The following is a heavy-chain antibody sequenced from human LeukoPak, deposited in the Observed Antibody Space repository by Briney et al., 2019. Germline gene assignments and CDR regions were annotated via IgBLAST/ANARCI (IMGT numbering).Heavy chain of an antibody. CDR3: AKYGLSPYFDY. Sequence: ASVKVSCKAVGYTFTNYHIHWLRQAPGQGLEWMGIIKPNGGRTSNAQKLQGRVTMTRDMSTSTVYMEMSSLTSEDMAIYYCAKYGLSPYFDYWGQGTLVPVSS. CDR2: IKPNGGRT. J-gene: IGHJ4*02. V-gene: IGHV1-46*04. CDR1: GYTFTNYH. D-gene: IGHD3/OR15-3a*01.